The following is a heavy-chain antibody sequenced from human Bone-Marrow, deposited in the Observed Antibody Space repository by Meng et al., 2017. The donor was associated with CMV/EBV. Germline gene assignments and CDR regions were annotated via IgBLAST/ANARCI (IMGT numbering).Heavy chain of an antibody. V-gene: IGHV4-38-2*02. CDR2: IYHSGST. J-gene: IGHJ4*02. CDR1: GYSISSGYY. CDR3: ARDGGYYYFDY. Sequence: SETLSLTCTVSGYSISSGYYWGWIRQPPGKGLEWIGSIYHSGSTYYNPSLKSRVTISVDTSKNQFSLKLSSVTAADTAVYYCARDGGYYYFDYWGQGALVTVSS. D-gene: IGHD2-15*01.